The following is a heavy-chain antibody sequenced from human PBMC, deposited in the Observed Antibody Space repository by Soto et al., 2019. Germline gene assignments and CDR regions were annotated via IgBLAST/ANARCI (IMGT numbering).Heavy chain of an antibody. Sequence: GGSLRLSCAASGFTFSSYAMSWVRQAPGKGLEWVSSIRGSGGGTYYADSVKGRFTISRDNSKNTLYLQMNSLRAEDTAVYYFAKDYYYDSSGLSATFNYWGQGTLVTVSS. CDR1: GFTFSSYA. D-gene: IGHD3-22*01. J-gene: IGHJ4*02. CDR2: IRGSGGGT. CDR3: AKDYYYDSSGLSATFNY. V-gene: IGHV3-23*01.